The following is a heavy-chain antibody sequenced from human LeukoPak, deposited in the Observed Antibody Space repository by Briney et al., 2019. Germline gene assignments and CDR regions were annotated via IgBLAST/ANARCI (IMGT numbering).Heavy chain of an antibody. V-gene: IGHV4-59*01. CDR2: IYYSGST. CDR1: GGSISSYY. CDR3: ARTGYFSGWYFARNDAFDI. Sequence: PSETLSLTRTVSGGSISSYYWSWIRQPPRKGLEWIGYIYYSGSTNYNPSLKSRVTISVDTSKNQFSLKLSSVTAADTAVYYCARTGYFSGWYFARNDAFDIWGQGTMVTVSS. J-gene: IGHJ3*02. D-gene: IGHD6-19*01.